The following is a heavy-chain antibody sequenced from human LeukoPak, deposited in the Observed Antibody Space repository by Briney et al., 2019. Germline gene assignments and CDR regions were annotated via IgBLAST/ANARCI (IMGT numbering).Heavy chain of an antibody. CDR2: IYYSGST. D-gene: IGHD6-13*01. Sequence: SETLSLTCTVSGGSISSYYWSWIRQPPGKGLEWIGYIYYSGSTNYNSSLKSRVTISVDTSKNQFSLKLSSVTAADTAVYYCARYIAAAGNFDYWGQGTLVTVSS. J-gene: IGHJ4*02. CDR3: ARYIAAAGNFDY. V-gene: IGHV4-59*01. CDR1: GGSISSYY.